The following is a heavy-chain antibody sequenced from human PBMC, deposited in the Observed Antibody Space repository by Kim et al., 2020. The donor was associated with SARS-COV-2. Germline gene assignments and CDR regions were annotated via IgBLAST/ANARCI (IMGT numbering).Heavy chain of an antibody. CDR1: GGSISSYY. CDR3: AGLPSLDYGDYGLDSRGYGMDV. Sequence: SETLSLTCTVSGGSISSYYWSWIRQPPGKGLEWIGYIYYSGSTNYNPSLKSRVTISVDTSKNQFSLKLSSVTAADTAVYYCAGLPSLDYGDYGLDSRGYGMDVWGQGTTVTVSS. J-gene: IGHJ6*02. CDR2: IYYSGST. V-gene: IGHV4-59*08. D-gene: IGHD4-17*01.